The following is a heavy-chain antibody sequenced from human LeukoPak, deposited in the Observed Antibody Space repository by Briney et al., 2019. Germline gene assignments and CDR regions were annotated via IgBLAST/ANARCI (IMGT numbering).Heavy chain of an antibody. D-gene: IGHD3-22*01. CDR3: ARDDRSYYYYGMDV. CDR1: GFTLSSYE. CDR2: ISSSGSTI. J-gene: IGHJ6*02. V-gene: IGHV3-48*03. Sequence: GGSLRLSCAASGFTLSSYEMNWVRQAPGKGLEWVSYISSSGSTIYYADSVKGRFTISRDNAKNSLYLQMNSLRAEDTAVYYCARDDRSYYYYGMDVWGQGTTVTVSS.